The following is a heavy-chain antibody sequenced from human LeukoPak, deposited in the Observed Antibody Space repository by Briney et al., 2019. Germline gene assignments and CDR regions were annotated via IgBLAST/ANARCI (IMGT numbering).Heavy chain of an antibody. V-gene: IGHV4-4*07. CDR1: GDSIGTYF. CDR3: ARDYIVETGVVGFDM. Sequence: KPSETLSLTCTVSGDSIGTYFWNWIRRSAGEGLEWIGHVYDGGRTNYNPSLKGRVTISVDTSRNLFSLRLSSVTAADTAVYYCARDYIVETGVVGFDMWGQGTMVTVSS. D-gene: IGHD2-8*02. J-gene: IGHJ3*02. CDR2: VYDGGRT.